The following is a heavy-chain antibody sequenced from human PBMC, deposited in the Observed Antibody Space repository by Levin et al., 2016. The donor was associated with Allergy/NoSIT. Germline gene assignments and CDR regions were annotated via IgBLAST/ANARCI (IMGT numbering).Heavy chain of an antibody. CDR3: AKVGGSYYLDY. Sequence: VRQAPGKGLEWVAVISYDGSNKYYADSVKGRFTISRDNSKNTLYLQMNSLRAEDTAVYYCAKVGGSYYLDYWGQGTLVTVSS. J-gene: IGHJ4*02. CDR2: ISYDGSNK. D-gene: IGHD1-26*01. V-gene: IGHV3-30*18.